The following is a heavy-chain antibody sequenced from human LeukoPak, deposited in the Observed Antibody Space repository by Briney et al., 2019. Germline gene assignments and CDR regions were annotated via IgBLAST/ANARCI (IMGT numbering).Heavy chain of an antibody. CDR3: ARDPFDFWSGYDYYFDY. J-gene: IGHJ4*02. Sequence: GGSLRPSCAASGFTFSSYWMSWVRQAPGKGLEWVANIKQDGSEKYYVDSVKGRFTISRDNAKNSLYLQMSSLRAEDTAVYYCARDPFDFWSGYDYYFDYWGQGTLVTVSS. V-gene: IGHV3-7*01. CDR2: IKQDGSEK. D-gene: IGHD3-3*01. CDR1: GFTFSSYW.